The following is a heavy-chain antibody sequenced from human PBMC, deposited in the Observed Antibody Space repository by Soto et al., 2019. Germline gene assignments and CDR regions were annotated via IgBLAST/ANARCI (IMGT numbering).Heavy chain of an antibody. CDR2: IDPSDSYT. J-gene: IGHJ6*02. CDR3: ARHGQDQNWNLFYYGMDV. V-gene: IGHV5-10-1*01. Sequence: GESLKISCKGSGYSFTSYWISWVRQMPGKGLEWMERIDPSDSYTNYSPSFQGHVTISADKSISTAYLQWSSLKASDTAMYYCARHGQDQNWNLFYYGMDVWGQGTTVTVSS. D-gene: IGHD1-7*01. CDR1: GYSFTSYW.